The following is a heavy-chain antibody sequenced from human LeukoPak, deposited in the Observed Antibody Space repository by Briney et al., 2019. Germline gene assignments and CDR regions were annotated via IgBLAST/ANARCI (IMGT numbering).Heavy chain of an antibody. V-gene: IGHV1-69*05. CDR3: TREGVYAPDPSSYHRDAFDI. J-gene: IGHJ3*02. Sequence: LWASVKVSCKASGGTFSSYAISWVRQAPGQGLEWMGGIIPIFGTANYAQKFQGRVTITTDESTSTAYMELSSLRSEDTAVYYCTREGVYAPDPSSYHRDAFDIWGQGTMVIVSS. CDR2: IIPIFGTA. CDR1: GGTFSSYA. D-gene: IGHD3-16*02.